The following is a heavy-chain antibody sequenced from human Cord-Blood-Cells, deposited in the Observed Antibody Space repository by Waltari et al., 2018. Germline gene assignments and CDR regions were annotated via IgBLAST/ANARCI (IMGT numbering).Heavy chain of an antibody. J-gene: IGHJ4*02. D-gene: IGHD6-6*01. V-gene: IGHV1-2*02. Sequence: QVQLVQSGAEVKKPGASVKVSCKASGYTFTGYYMHWVRQAPGQGLEWMGWINPNSGVTNYAQKLQGRVTMTRDTSISTAYMGLSRLRSDDTAVYYCARDTYSSSSDWGQGTLVTVSS. CDR3: ARDTYSSSSD. CDR2: INPNSGVT. CDR1: GYTFTGYY.